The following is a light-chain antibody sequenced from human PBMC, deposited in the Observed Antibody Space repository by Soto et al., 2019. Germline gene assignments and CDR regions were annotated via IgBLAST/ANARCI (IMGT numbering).Light chain of an antibody. CDR2: GNR. J-gene: IGLJ3*02. CDR1: NSNIETVYD. V-gene: IGLV1-40*01. Sequence: QSVLTQPPSVSGAPGQRVTISCTGSNSNIETVYDVQWYQLVPGTAPKLLIYGNRYRPSGVPDRFSGSKSGTSASLAITGLQAEDEADYYCQSYDSSLSAWVFGGGTKVTVL. CDR3: QSYDSSLSAWV.